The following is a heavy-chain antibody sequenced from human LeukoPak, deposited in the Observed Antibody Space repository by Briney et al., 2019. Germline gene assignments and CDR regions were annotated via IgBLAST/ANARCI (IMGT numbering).Heavy chain of an antibody. CDR1: GGSFGGYY. J-gene: IGHJ4*02. CDR3: AGPGAGDLDY. CDR2: INHSGST. V-gene: IGHV4-34*01. Sequence: SETLSLTCAIYGGSFGGYYWSWIRQPPGKGLEWIGEINHSGSTNYNPYLKSRVTISVDTSKNHFSLKLSSVTAADTAVYYCAGPGAGDLDYWGQGTLVTVSS. D-gene: IGHD3-10*01.